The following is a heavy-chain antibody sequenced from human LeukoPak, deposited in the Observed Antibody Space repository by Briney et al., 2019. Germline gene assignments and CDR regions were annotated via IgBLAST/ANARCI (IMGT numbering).Heavy chain of an antibody. CDR2: INHSGST. CDR3: ARGGYSYGYPYSYDMDV. J-gene: IGHJ6*03. Sequence: PSDTLSLTCAVYVGSFSGYYWSWIRQPPGKGLEWIGEINHSGSTNYNPSLKSRVTISVDTSKNQFSLKLSSVTAADTAVYYCARGGYSYGYPYSYDMDVWGKGTTVTASS. CDR1: VGSFSGYY. D-gene: IGHD5-18*01. V-gene: IGHV4-34*01.